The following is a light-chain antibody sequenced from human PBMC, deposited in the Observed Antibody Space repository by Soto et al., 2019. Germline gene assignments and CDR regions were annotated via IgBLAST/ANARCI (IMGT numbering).Light chain of an antibody. J-gene: IGKJ1*01. CDR1: QSIGGF. V-gene: IGKV1-39*01. Sequence: DIQMTQSPSSLSVSVGDRVTITCRASQSIGGFLNWYQQKLGKAPKLLIYAASSLQSGVPASSSGSESGTEFTLTIASLQPDDFATYYCQQYYNYSTFGQGTKVDIK. CDR2: AAS. CDR3: QQYYNYST.